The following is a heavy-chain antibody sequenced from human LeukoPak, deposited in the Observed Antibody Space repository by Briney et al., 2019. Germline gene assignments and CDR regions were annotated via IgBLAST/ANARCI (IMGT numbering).Heavy chain of an antibody. V-gene: IGHV4-59*08. CDR2: IYYSGST. CDR3: ASGQLLHDY. J-gene: IGHJ4*02. Sequence: SETLSHTCTVSGGSISSYYWSWIRQPPGKGLEWIGYIYYSGSTNYNPSLKSRVTISVDTSKNQFSLKLSSVTAADTAVYYCASGQLLHDYWGQGTLVTVSS. D-gene: IGHD2-2*01. CDR1: GGSISSYY.